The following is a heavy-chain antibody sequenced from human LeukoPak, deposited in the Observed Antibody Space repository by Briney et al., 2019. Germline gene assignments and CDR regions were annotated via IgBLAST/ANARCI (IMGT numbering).Heavy chain of an antibody. D-gene: IGHD5-12*01. CDR3: ARQKDIVATIAWFVP. Sequence: SETLSLTCTVSGGSISSSSYYWGWIRQPPGKGLEWIGSIYYSGSTYYNPSLKSRVTISVDTSKNQFSLKLSSVTAADTAVYYCARQKDIVATIAWFVPWGQGTLVTVSS. J-gene: IGHJ5*02. CDR2: IYYSGST. CDR1: GGSISSSSYY. V-gene: IGHV4-39*01.